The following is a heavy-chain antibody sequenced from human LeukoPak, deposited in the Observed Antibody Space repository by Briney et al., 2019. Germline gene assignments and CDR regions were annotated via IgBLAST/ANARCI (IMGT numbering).Heavy chain of an antibody. CDR1: GFTFSGSA. J-gene: IGHJ4*02. CDR2: IKSKTDGGTT. D-gene: IGHD3-16*02. CDR3: TTEDYDYVWGSYRLFDY. V-gene: IGHV3-15*01. Sequence: GGSLRLSCAASGFTFSGSAMHWVRQASGKGLEWVGRIKSKTDGGTTDYAAPVKGRFTISRDDSKNTLYLQMNSLKTEDTAVYYCTTEDYDYVWGSYRLFDYWGQGTLVTVSS.